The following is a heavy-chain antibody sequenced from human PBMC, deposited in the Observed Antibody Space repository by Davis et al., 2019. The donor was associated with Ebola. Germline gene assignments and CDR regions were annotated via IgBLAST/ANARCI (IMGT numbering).Heavy chain of an antibody. CDR3: AKDVRVVHWLVYYYGMDV. J-gene: IGHJ6*02. V-gene: IGHV3-23*01. CDR2: ISDSGGST. CDR1: GFTFSTYA. D-gene: IGHD6-19*01. Sequence: PGGSLRLSCAASGFTFSTYAMNWVRQAPGTGLEWVSAISDSGGSTYYADSVKGRFTISRDNSKNTLYLQMNSLRAEDTAVYYCAKDVRVVHWLVYYYGMDVWGQGTTVTVSS.